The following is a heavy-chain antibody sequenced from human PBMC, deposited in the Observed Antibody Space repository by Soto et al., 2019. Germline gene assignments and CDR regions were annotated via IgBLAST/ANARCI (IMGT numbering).Heavy chain of an antibody. J-gene: IGHJ6*02. CDR1: GYTFTGYY. Sequence: GASVKVSCKASGYTFTGYYMHWVRQAPGQGLEWMGWINPNSGGTNYAQKFQGRVTMTRDTSISTAYMELSRLRSDDKAVYYCARWGQYYDFWSGYYTGLVGHYYGMDVWGQGTTVTAP. V-gene: IGHV1-2*02. CDR3: ARWGQYYDFWSGYYTGLVGHYYGMDV. CDR2: INPNSGGT. D-gene: IGHD3-3*01.